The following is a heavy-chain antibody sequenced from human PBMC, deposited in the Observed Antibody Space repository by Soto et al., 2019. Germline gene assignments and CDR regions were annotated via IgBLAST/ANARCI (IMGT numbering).Heavy chain of an antibody. D-gene: IGHD6-13*01. CDR2: IIPIFGTA. CDR1: GGTFSSYA. V-gene: IGHV1-69*12. CDR3: ASRGIAAAAAIPFDY. J-gene: IGHJ4*02. Sequence: QVQLVQSGAEVKKPGSSVKVSCKASGGTFSSYAISWVRQAPGQGLEWMGGIIPIFGTANYAQKFQGRVTITADESTSTAYMELRSLRSEDTAVYYCASRGIAAAAAIPFDYWGQGTLVTVSS.